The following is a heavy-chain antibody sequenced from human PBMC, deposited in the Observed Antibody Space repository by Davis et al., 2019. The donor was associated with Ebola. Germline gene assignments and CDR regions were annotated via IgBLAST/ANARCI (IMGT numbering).Heavy chain of an antibody. CDR3: ATTSLT. V-gene: IGHV3-23*01. CDR2: ITGGGDST. D-gene: IGHD1/OR15-1a*01. J-gene: IGHJ5*02. CDR1: GFTLSNSA. Sequence: PGGSLRLSCVASGFTLSNSAMRWVRQAPGKGLEWVSSITGGGDSTYYADSVKGRFTISRDNAKSTLYLQMNSLRVEDTAVYYCATTSLTWGQGTLVTVS.